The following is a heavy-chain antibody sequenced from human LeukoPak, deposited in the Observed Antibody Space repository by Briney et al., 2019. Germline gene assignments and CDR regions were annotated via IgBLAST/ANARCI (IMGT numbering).Heavy chain of an antibody. V-gene: IGHV1-18*01. CDR2: ISAYNGNT. Sequence: ASVKVSCKASGYTFTSYGISWVRQAPGQGLEWMGWISAYNGNTNYAQKFQGRVTITTDESTSTAYMELSSLRSEDTAVYYCARDQSYYDSSGYYYVLDYWGQGTLVTV. J-gene: IGHJ4*02. D-gene: IGHD3-22*01. CDR3: ARDQSYYDSSGYYYVLDY. CDR1: GYTFTSYG.